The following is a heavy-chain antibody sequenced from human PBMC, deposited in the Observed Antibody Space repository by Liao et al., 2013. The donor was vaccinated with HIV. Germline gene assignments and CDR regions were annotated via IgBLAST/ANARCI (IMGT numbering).Heavy chain of an antibody. CDR3: ARFPTRFWSARPAFDASDI. V-gene: IGHV4-61*02. CDR2: IYISGGT. Sequence: QVQLRESGPGLLKPSQTLSLTCTVSGGSISSGSFYWTWIRQSAGKGLEWIGRIYISGGTKYNPSLDSRVTISVDRSKNQFSMVLTAVTAADTAVYFCARFPTRFWSARPAFDASDIWGPRDNGHRL. J-gene: IGHJ3*02. CDR1: GGSISSGSFY. D-gene: IGHD3-3*01.